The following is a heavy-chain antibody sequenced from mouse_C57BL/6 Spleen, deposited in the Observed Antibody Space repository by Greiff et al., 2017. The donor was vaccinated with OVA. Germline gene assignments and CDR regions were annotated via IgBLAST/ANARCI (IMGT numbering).Heavy chain of an antibody. CDR1: GYTFTDYY. V-gene: IGHV1-26*01. CDR3: ARPNGDRGDYAMDY. CDR2: INPNNGGT. Sequence: EVQLQQSGPELVKPGASVKISCKASGYTFTDYYMNWVKQSHGKSLEWIGDINPNNGGTSYNQKFKGKATLTVDKSSSTAYMELRSLTSEDSAVYYCARPNGDRGDYAMDYWGQGTSVTVSS. D-gene: IGHD3-3*01. J-gene: IGHJ4*01.